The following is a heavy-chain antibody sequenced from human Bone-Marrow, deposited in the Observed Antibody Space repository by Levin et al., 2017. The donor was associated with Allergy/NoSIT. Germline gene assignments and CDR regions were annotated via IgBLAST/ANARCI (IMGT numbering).Heavy chain of an antibody. CDR3: ARDQGAMVRGNWFDP. J-gene: IGHJ5*02. D-gene: IGHD3-10*01. CDR1: GGSISSGGYY. CDR2: IYYSGST. V-gene: IGHV4-31*03. Sequence: SQTLSLTCTVSGGSISSGGYYWSWIRQLPGKGLEWIGYIYYSGSTYYNPSLKSRVTITVDTSKNQFSLKLSSVTAADTAVYYCARDQGAMVRGNWFDPWGQGTLVTVSS.